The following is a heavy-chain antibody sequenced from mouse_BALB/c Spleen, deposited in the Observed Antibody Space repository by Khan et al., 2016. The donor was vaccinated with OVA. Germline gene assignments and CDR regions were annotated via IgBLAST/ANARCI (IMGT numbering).Heavy chain of an antibody. V-gene: IGHV9-4*02. CDR3: ARGGAAYDRNDGGAMEY. CDR2: INTHSGVP. CDR1: GYTFTTAG. Sequence: QVQLQQSGPELKKPGETVRISCKASGYTFTTAGIQWVQKMPGKGLKWIGWINTHSGVPKYAEDFKGRFAFSLEISVSTAYLQITNLKNEDTATDYCARGGAAYDRNDGGAMEYWGQGTSVTVSS. J-gene: IGHJ4*01. D-gene: IGHD2-14*01.